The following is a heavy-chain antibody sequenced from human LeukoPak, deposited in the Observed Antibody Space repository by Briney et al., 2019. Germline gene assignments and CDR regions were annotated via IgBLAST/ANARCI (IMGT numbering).Heavy chain of an antibody. V-gene: IGHV1-69*04. J-gene: IGHJ4*02. CDR2: IIPILGIA. CDR1: GYTFTSYD. D-gene: IGHD3-10*01. CDR3: ASVTGYFDY. Sequence: ASVKVSCKASGYTFTSYDINWVRQATGQGLEWMGRIIPILGIANYAQKFQGRVTITADKSTSTAYMELSSLRSEDTAVYYCASVTGYFDYWGQGTLVTVSS.